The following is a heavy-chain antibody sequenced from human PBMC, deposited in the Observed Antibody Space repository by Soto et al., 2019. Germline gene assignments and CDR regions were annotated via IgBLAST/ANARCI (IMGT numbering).Heavy chain of an antibody. D-gene: IGHD1-7*01. CDR3: AHRRIGVSQWNYGDFDY. Sequence: QITLKESGPTLVKPTQTLTLTCTFSGFSLSTSGVGVGWIRQPPGKALEGLVIIYWDDDKRYSPSLRGRLTITKYTSKNQVVLTMTNVDPEDTATYFCAHRRIGVSQWNYGDFDYWGQGTLVTVSS. J-gene: IGHJ4*02. V-gene: IGHV2-5*02. CDR1: GFSLSTSGVG. CDR2: IYWDDDK.